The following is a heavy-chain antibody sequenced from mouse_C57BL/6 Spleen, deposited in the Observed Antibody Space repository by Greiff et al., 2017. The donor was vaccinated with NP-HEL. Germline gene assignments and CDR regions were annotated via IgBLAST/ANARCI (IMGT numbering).Heavy chain of an antibody. J-gene: IGHJ1*03. Sequence: EVKLVESEGGLVQPGSSMKLSCTASGFTFSDYYMAWVRQVPEKGLEWVANINYDGSSTYYLDSLKSRFIISRDNAKNILYLQMSSLKSEDTATYYCARVRLRLYFDVWGTGTTVTVSS. CDR2: INYDGSST. CDR3: ARVRLRLYFDV. D-gene: IGHD2-4*01. V-gene: IGHV5-16*01. CDR1: GFTFSDYY.